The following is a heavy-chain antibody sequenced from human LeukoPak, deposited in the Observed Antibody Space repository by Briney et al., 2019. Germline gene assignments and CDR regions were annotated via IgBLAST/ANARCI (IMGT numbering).Heavy chain of an antibody. CDR1: GGTFSSYA. J-gene: IGHJ4*02. V-gene: IGHV1-69*01. Sequence: SVKVSCKASGGTFSSYAISWVRQAPGQWLEWMGGIIPIFGTAKYAQKFQGRVTITADASTSTAYMELSSLRSEDTAVYYCVRGWDSSGQIPFLYWGQGTLVTVSS. D-gene: IGHD3-22*01. CDR2: IIPIFGTA. CDR3: VRGWDSSGQIPFLY.